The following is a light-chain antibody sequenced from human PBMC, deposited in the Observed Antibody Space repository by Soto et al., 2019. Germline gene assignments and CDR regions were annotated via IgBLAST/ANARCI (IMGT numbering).Light chain of an antibody. J-gene: IGLJ1*01. Sequence: QAVVTQEPSLTVSPGGTVTLTCGSSTGAVTNGHYPYWFQQKPGQAPRTLIYDTTNRHSWTPARFSGSLLGGKAALTLSRAQPEDEAEYYCLLSYNGPYVFGTGTKGTVL. CDR3: LLSYNGPYV. V-gene: IGLV7-46*01. CDR1: TGAVTNGHY. CDR2: DTT.